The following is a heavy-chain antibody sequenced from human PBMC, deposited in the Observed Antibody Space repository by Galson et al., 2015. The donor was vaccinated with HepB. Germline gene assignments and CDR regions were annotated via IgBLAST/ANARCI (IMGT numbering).Heavy chain of an antibody. Sequence: SVKVSCKASGGTFSSYAISWVRQAPGQGLEWMGGIIPILGIANYAQKFQGRVTITADKSTSTAYMELSSLRSEDTAVYYCARGEGLRVRFLEWLLWGNWFDPWGQGTLVTVSP. CDR2: IIPILGIA. CDR3: ARGEGLRVRFLEWLLWGNWFDP. D-gene: IGHD3-3*01. V-gene: IGHV1-69*10. J-gene: IGHJ5*02. CDR1: GGTFSSYA.